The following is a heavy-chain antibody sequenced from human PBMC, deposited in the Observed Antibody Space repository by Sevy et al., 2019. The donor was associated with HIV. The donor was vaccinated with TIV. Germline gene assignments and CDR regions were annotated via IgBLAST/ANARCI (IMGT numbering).Heavy chain of an antibody. CDR1: GYTFTGYY. Sequence: ASVKVSCKASGYTFTGYYMHWVRQAPGQGLEWMGWINPNSGGTNYAQKFQGRVTMTRDTSISTAYMELSRLRSDDTAVYYRARGLSPVTRFDYWGQGTLVTVSS. D-gene: IGHD4-17*01. J-gene: IGHJ4*02. CDR2: INPNSGGT. CDR3: ARGLSPVTRFDY. V-gene: IGHV1-2*02.